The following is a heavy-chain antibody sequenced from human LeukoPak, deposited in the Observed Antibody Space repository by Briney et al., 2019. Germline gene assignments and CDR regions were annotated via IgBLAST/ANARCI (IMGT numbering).Heavy chain of an antibody. D-gene: IGHD2-2*01. V-gene: IGHV5-51*01. Sequence: GESLKISCKGSGYSFTSCWIGWVRQMPGKGLEWMGIIYPGDSDTRYSPSFQGQVTISADKSISTAYLQWSSLKASDTAMYYCARHSSSTLYYFDYWGQGTLVTVSS. J-gene: IGHJ4*02. CDR1: GYSFTSCW. CDR3: ARHSSSTLYYFDY. CDR2: IYPGDSDT.